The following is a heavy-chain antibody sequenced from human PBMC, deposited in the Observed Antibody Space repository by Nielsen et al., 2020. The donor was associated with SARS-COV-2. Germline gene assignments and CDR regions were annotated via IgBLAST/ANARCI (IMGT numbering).Heavy chain of an antibody. D-gene: IGHD6-19*01. CDR1: GFTFSTYA. CDR3: AKNSSGWYVDY. V-gene: IGHV3-23*01. Sequence: GESLKISCAASGFTFSTYAMTWVRQAPGKGLEWVSAISGSGGSTYYADSVKGRFTISRDNSKNTLYLKMNSLRAEDTAVYYCAKNSSGWYVDYWGQGTLVTVSS. J-gene: IGHJ4*02. CDR2: ISGSGGST.